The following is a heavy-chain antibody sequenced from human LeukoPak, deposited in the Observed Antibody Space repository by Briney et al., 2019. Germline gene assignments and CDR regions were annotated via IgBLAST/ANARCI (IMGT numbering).Heavy chain of an antibody. CDR1: GGSISSGGYY. J-gene: IGHJ4*02. D-gene: IGHD5-18*01. Sequence: SETLSLTCTVSGGSISSGGYYWSWIRQHPGKALEWIGYSYYSGSPNYNPSLKSRVTISVDTPKHQFSLKLSSVTAADTAVYYCARAGYSYGRFDYWGQGTLVTVSS. CDR3: ARAGYSYGRFDY. V-gene: IGHV4-31*03. CDR2: SYYSGSP.